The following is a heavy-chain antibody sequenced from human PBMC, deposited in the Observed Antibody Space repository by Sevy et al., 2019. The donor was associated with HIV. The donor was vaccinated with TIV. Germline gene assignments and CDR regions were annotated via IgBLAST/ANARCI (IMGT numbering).Heavy chain of an antibody. D-gene: IGHD4-17*01. CDR3: ARGARLGYYYYMDV. CDR2: INPNSGGT. Sequence: ASVKVSCKASGYTFTGYYIHWVRQAPGQGLEWMGWINPNSGGTNYAQKFQGWVTMTRDTSISTAYMELSRLRSDDTAVYYCARGARLGYYYYMDVWGKGTTVTVSS. CDR1: GYTFTGYY. V-gene: IGHV1-2*04. J-gene: IGHJ6*03.